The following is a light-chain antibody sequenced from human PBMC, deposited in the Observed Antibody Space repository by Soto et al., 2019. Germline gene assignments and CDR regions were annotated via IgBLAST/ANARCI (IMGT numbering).Light chain of an antibody. V-gene: IGLV1-44*01. Sequence: QSVLTQPPSASGTPGQGVTISCSGGSSNIGSNTVNWYQQLPGTAPKLLIYSNNQRHSGVPDRFSGSKSGTSASLAISGLQSEDEADYYCSAWDDSLTGPAFRGGTMVTVL. CDR1: SSNIGSNT. CDR2: SNN. J-gene: IGLJ2*01. CDR3: SAWDDSLTGPA.